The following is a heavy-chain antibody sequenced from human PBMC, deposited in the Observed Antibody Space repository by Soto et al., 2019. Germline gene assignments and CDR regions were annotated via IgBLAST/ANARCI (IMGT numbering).Heavy chain of an antibody. CDR3: KGDYGDSTYYHYYMDF. CDR1: GFTFSNAW. D-gene: IGHD4-17*01. V-gene: IGHV3-15*01. CDR2: IKSKTDGGTT. J-gene: IGHJ6*03. Sequence: PGGSLRLSCAASGFTFSNAWMSWVRQAPGKGLEWVGRIKSKTDGGTTDYAAPVKGRFTISRDDSKNTLYLQMNSLKTEDTAVYYCKGDYGDSTYYHYYMDFWGKGTTVTVSS.